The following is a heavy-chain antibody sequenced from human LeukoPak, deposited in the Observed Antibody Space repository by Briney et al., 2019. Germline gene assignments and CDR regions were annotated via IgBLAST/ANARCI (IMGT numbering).Heavy chain of an antibody. CDR2: ISGSGGST. D-gene: IGHD4-11*01. CDR3: AKDRTATVTLDAFDI. CDR1: GFTFSSYA. Sequence: GGSLRLSCAASGFTFSSYAMSWVRQAPGKGLEWVSAISGSGGSTYYADSVKGRFTISRDNSRNTLYLQMNSLRPEDTAVYYCAKDRTATVTLDAFDIWGQGTMVTVSS. V-gene: IGHV3-23*01. J-gene: IGHJ3*02.